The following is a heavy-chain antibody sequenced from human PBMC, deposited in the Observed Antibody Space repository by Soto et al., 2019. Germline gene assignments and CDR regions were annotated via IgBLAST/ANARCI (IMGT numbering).Heavy chain of an antibody. CDR1: GFTFSSYG. J-gene: IGHJ4*02. D-gene: IGHD6-19*01. V-gene: IGHV3-33*01. CDR3: ARDSHVGSGWQLTADS. Sequence: LRLSCAASGFTFSSYGMHWVRQAPGKGLEWVAVIWYDGSNKYYAESVKGRFTISRDNSKNTLYLQMNSLRAEDTAVYYCARDSHVGSGWQLTADSWGQGTLVTVS. CDR2: IWYDGSNK.